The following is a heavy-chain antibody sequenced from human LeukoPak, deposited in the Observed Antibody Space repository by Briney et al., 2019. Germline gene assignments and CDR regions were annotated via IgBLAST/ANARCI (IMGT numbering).Heavy chain of an antibody. CDR1: GFTFSSYA. J-gene: IGHJ6*02. CDR2: ISGSGGST. CDR3: ARDGIQLWFRGMDV. Sequence: GGSLRLSCAASGFTFSSYAMSWVRQAPGKGLEWVSAISGSGGSTYYADSVKGRFTISRDNSKNTLYLQMNSLRAEDTAVYYCARDGIQLWFRGMDVWGQGTTVTVSS. D-gene: IGHD5-18*01. V-gene: IGHV3-23*01.